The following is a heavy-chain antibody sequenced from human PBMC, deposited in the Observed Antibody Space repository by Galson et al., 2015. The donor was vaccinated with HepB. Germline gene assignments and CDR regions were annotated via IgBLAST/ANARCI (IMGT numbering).Heavy chain of an antibody. CDR2: ISYDGSIQ. Sequence: SLRLSCAASGFTFSYYHMHWVRQAPGKGLEWVSVISYDGSIQDHADSVKGRFTVSRDNSKNTLFLQMNSLRAEDTAVYYCARTPSQHCSTTSCRYFDSWGQGVLVTVSS. V-gene: IGHV3-30-3*01. CDR1: GFTFSYYH. CDR3: ARTPSQHCSTTSCRYFDS. J-gene: IGHJ4*02. D-gene: IGHD2-2*01.